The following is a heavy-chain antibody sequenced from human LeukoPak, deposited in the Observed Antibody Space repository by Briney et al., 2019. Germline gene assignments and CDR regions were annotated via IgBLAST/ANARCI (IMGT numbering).Heavy chain of an antibody. CDR2: ISYDGSDK. Sequence: GGSLRLSCAASGFTFSNYGMHWVRQAPGKGLEWVAVISYDGSDKYYADSVKGRFTISRDNSKNTLYLQMNSLRAEDTAVYYCAKEKRWLQVYWYFDLWGRGTLVTVSS. CDR3: AKEKRWLQVYWYFDL. V-gene: IGHV3-30*18. D-gene: IGHD5-24*01. J-gene: IGHJ2*01. CDR1: GFTFSNYG.